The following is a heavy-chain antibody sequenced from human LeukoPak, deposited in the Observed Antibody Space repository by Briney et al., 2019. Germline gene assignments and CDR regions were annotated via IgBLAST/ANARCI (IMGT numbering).Heavy chain of an antibody. J-gene: IGHJ6*02. V-gene: IGHV1-69*04. Sequence: SXXAXSWXRQAPGQGLXWMGRXXXIXGIANYAQKFQGRVTITADKSTSTAYMELSSLRSEDTAVYYCARGPRYCSSTSCNYGMDVWGQGTTVTVSS. D-gene: IGHD2-2*01. CDR2: XXXIXGIA. CDR1: SXXA. CDR3: ARGPRYCSSTSCNYGMDV.